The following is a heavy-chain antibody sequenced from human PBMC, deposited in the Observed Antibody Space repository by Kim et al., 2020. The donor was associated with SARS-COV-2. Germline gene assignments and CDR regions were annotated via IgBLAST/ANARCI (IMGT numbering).Heavy chain of an antibody. Sequence: SETLSLTCTVSGGSISSGGYYWSWIRQHPGKGLEWIGYIYYSGSTYYNPSLKSRVTISVDTSKNQFSLKLSSVTAADTAVYYCARSDYGGNELAYWGQGTLVTVSS. CDR1: GGSISSGGYY. CDR3: ARSDYGGNELAY. D-gene: IGHD4-17*01. CDR2: IYYSGST. J-gene: IGHJ4*02. V-gene: IGHV4-31*03.